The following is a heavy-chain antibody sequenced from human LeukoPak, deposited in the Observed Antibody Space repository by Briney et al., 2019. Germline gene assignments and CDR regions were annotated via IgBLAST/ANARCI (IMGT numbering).Heavy chain of an antibody. CDR3: ARDNHQLLHSYYYAMDV. V-gene: IGHV3-33*01. CDR2: IWLDGNNK. J-gene: IGHJ6*02. CDR1: GFTLSSYG. Sequence: PGRSLRLSCAASGFTLSSYGMHWVRQAPGKGLEWVAVIWLDGNNKYYADSVKGRFTISRDNSKNTLYLQMNSLRVEDTAVYYCARDNHQLLHSYYYAMDVWGQGTSVTVSS. D-gene: IGHD2-2*01.